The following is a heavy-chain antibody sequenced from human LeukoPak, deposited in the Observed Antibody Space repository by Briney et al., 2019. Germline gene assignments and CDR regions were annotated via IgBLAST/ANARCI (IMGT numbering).Heavy chain of an antibody. J-gene: IGHJ4*02. D-gene: IGHD3-10*01. CDR2: ITSDSNTI. CDR1: GFAFSTYA. V-gene: IGHV3-48*01. CDR3: ANANIWFGELFP. Sequence: GGSLRLSCAASGFAFSTYAMNWVRQAPGKGLEWVSFITSDSNTIYYADSMKGRFTISRDNAENSLYLQMNSLSAEDMAVYYCANANIWFGELFPWGQGTLVTVSS.